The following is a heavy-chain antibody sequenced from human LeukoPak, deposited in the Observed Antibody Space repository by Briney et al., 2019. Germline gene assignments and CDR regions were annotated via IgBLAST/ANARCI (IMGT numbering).Heavy chain of an antibody. CDR1: GFTFSSYE. D-gene: IGHD4-11*01. CDR2: NSSSGYTI. Sequence: PGGSLRLSCAASGFTFSSYEMNWVRQAPGKGLEWVSYNSSSGYTIFYADSVKGRFTISRDNAKNSLYLQVNSLRAEDTAVYYCARGGDYSYYDTRYNWFDPWGQGTLVTVSS. CDR3: ARGGDYSYYDTRYNWFDP. V-gene: IGHV3-48*03. J-gene: IGHJ5*02.